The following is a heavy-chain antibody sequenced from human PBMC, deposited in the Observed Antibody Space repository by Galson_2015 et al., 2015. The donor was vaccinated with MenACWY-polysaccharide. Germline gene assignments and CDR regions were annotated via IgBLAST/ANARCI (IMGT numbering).Heavy chain of an antibody. J-gene: IGHJ4*02. V-gene: IGHV1-8*01. CDR2: MNPNSGNT. CDR1: GSKFTSYD. CDR3: ARIIARKYTFADS. D-gene: IGHD2-21*01. Sequence: SVKVSCKASGSKFTSYDINWVRQATGQGLEWMGWMNPNSGNTGYAQKFQGRVTMTSSSAMSTAFMELSSLRSEDTAVYYCARIIARKYTFADSWGQGTLVTVSS.